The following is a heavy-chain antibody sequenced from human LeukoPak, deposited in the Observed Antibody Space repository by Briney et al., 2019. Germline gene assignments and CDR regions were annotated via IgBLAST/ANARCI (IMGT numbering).Heavy chain of an antibody. CDR2: ISGSGDST. Sequence: GGSLRLSCAASGFTFSSYAMSWVRQAPGKGLEWVSAISGSGDSTYYADSVKGRFTISRDNSKNTLYLQMNSLRAEDTAVYYCAKVPYDILTGYPDAFDIWGQGTMVTVSS. CDR3: AKVPYDILTGYPDAFDI. CDR1: GFTFSSYA. V-gene: IGHV3-23*01. J-gene: IGHJ3*02. D-gene: IGHD3-9*01.